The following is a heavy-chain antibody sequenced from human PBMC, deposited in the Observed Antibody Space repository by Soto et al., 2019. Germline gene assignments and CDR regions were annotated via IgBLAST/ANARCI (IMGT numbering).Heavy chain of an antibody. CDR1: GGTFSSYA. V-gene: IGHV1-69*12. CDR2: IIPIFGTA. D-gene: IGHD2-15*01. J-gene: IGHJ4*02. CDR3: ARESRYCIGGSCYFLSGIDF. Sequence: QVQLVQSGAEVKKPGSSVKVSCKASGGTFSSYAISWVRQAPGQGLEWMGGIIPIFGTANYAQKFQGRVTITADESTSTFYMELSSLRSEYTAVYYCARESRYCIGGSCYFLSGIDFWGQGTLVPVSS.